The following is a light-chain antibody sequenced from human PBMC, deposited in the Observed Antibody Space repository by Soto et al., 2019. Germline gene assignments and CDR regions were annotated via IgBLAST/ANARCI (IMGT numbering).Light chain of an antibody. CDR3: XXXXXXXXXWT. Sequence: EIVMTQSPATLSVSPGERVTLSCRASESVTTNLAWYQQKPGQAPRLLVYRASTRAIGIPARFSAGGSGTEFTLTISSXQSEXXXXXXXXXXXXXXXXWTFGQGTKVEMK. V-gene: IGKV3-15*01. CDR1: ESVTTN. J-gene: IGKJ1*01. CDR2: RAS.